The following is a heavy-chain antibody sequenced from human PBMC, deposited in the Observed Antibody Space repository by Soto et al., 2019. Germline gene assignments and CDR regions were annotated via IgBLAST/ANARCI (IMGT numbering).Heavy chain of an antibody. J-gene: IGHJ5*02. V-gene: IGHV1-69*04. Sequence: SVKVSCKASGGTFTNYAFSWVRQAPGQGLEWMGRIIPILGIANYAQKFQGRVTITADKSTSTAYMELSSLRSEDTAVYYCRASPSVCSSTSCYNWFDPWGQGTLVTVSS. CDR3: RASPSVCSSTSCYNWFDP. CDR2: IIPILGIA. D-gene: IGHD2-2*01. CDR1: GGTFTNYA.